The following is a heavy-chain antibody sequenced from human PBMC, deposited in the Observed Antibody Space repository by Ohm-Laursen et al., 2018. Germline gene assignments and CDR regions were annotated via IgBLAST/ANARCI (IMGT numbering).Heavy chain of an antibody. D-gene: IGHD2/OR15-2a*01. J-gene: IGHJ5*02. Sequence: ASVTASCKASGYTFTSYDINWVRQATGQGLEWMGWMNPNSGNTGYAQKFQGRVTMTRDTSISTAYMELSRLGSEDLAVYYCAGEDSFLRPNWFDPWGQGTLVTVSS. V-gene: IGHV1-8*01. CDR1: GYTFTSYD. CDR2: MNPNSGNT. CDR3: AGEDSFLRPNWFDP.